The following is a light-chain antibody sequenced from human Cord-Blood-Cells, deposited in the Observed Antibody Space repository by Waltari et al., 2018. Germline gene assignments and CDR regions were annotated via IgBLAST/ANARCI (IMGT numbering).Light chain of an antibody. CDR3: AAWDDSLNGSWV. V-gene: IGLV1-44*01. Sequence: QSVLTQPPSASGTHGQRVTISCSGSSSNIGSNTVNCYQQLPGTAPKLLIYSNNQRPSGVPDRFSGSKSGTSASLAISGLQSEDEADYYCAAWDDSLNGSWVFGGGTKLTVL. J-gene: IGLJ3*02. CDR2: SNN. CDR1: SSNIGSNT.